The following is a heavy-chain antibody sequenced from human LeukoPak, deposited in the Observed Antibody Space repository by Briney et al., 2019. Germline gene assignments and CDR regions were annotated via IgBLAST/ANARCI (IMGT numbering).Heavy chain of an antibody. D-gene: IGHD6-19*01. CDR1: GGSFSGYY. CDR3: ARGGWYRDFDY. J-gene: IGHJ4*02. CDR2: INHSGST. V-gene: IGHV4-34*01. Sequence: LETLSLTCAVYGGSFSGYYWSWIRQPPGKGLEWIGEINHSGSTNYNPSLKSRVTISVDTSKNQFSLKLSSVTAADTAVYYCARGGWYRDFDYWGQGTLVTVSS.